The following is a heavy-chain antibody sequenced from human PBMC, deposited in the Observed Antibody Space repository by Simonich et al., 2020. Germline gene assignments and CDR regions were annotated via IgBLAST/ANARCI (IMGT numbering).Heavy chain of an antibody. Sequence: QLQLQESGPGLVKPSETLSLTCTVSGGSISSSSYYWGWLRQPPGKGLEWIGSIYYIGSPYYNPPLKSRVTISVDTSKNQFSLKLSSVTAADTAVYYCARHAGFAFDIWGQGTMVTVSS. CDR1: GGSISSSSYY. V-gene: IGHV4-39*01. D-gene: IGHD6-13*01. CDR3: ARHAGFAFDI. J-gene: IGHJ3*02. CDR2: IYYIGSP.